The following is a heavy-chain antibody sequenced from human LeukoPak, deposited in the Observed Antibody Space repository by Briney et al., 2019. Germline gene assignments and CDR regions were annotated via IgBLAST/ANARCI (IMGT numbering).Heavy chain of an antibody. CDR3: VRQRRVCSWSFDY. Sequence: PSETLSLTCSVSGGSISSGHYWWGCLRQSPGEGLDWIESVFYSGNTHDKPSLHSQVIIFLQTSKRQLSLTLSSLPDAVTAVYYCVRQRRVCSWSFDYWGQGTLVSVSS. V-gene: IGHV4-39*01. CDR1: GGSISSGHYW. J-gene: IGHJ4*02. CDR2: VFYSGNT. D-gene: IGHD2-15*01.